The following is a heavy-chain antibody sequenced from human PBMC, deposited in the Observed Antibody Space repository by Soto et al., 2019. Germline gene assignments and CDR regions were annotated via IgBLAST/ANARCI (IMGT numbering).Heavy chain of an antibody. CDR3: AKTVGATNHENY. Sequence: EVPVLESGGALVYPTGSLRLSCSASGFNFTNHVINWVRQAPGKGLEWVSSISHSDAVGFYADSVRGPFIVSSDISTNSVFLQMTCLRVEDTDIYYCAKTVGATNHENYGGQGSLVTVSS. V-gene: IGHV3-23*01. CDR1: GFNFTNHV. D-gene: IGHD1-26*01. CDR2: ISHSDAVG. J-gene: IGHJ4*02.